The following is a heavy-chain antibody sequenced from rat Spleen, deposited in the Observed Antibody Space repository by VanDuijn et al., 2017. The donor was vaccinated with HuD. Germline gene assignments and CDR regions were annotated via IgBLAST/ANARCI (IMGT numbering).Heavy chain of an antibody. CDR2: INTAGST. CDR3: ARSLGRVYNNYFDY. CDR1: DYSITSSYR. D-gene: IGHD1-10*01. J-gene: IGHJ2*01. V-gene: IGHV3-3*01. Sequence: EVRLQESGPGLVKPSQSLSLTCSVTDYSITSSYRWNWIRKFPGNKLEWMGYINTAGSTNYNPSLKNRISITRDTSKNQFFLHLNSVTTEDTATYYCARSLGRVYNNYFDYWGQGVMVTVSS.